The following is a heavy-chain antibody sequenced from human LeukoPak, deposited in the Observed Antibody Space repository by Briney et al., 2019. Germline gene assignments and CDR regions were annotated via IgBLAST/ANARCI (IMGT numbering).Heavy chain of an antibody. Sequence: SETLSLTCTVSGGSISNYYWSWIRQPPGKGLEWIGYIYYSGSTNYNPSLKSRVTISVDTSKNQFSLKLSSVTAADTAVYYCARGRYCSGGSCYTDYWGQGTLVTVSS. CDR1: GGSISNYY. J-gene: IGHJ4*02. CDR2: IYYSGST. D-gene: IGHD2-15*01. V-gene: IGHV4-59*01. CDR3: ARGRYCSGGSCYTDY.